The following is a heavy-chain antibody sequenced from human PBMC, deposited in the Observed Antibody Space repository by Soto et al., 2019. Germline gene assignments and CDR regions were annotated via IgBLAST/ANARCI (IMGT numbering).Heavy chain of an antibody. CDR2: ISGSGGDT. CDR3: AKGRGFYTRGWYAPFDY. V-gene: IGHV3-23*01. D-gene: IGHD2-15*01. CDR1: GFTFSSYA. J-gene: IGHJ4*02. Sequence: EVQLLESGGGLVQPGGSLRLSCAASGFTFSSYAMSWVRQAPGKGLEWVSAISGSGGDTYYADSVKGRFTISRDNPENTLDLKMNSQRAEDTALYYCAKGRGFYTRGWYAPFDYWGQGTLVTVSS.